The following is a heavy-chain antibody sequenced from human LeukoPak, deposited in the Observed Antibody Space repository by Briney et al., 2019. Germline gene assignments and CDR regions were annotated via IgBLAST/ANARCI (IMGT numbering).Heavy chain of an antibody. CDR2: IYYSGDT. J-gene: IGHJ4*02. V-gene: IGHV4-59*08. CDR1: GGSISSSY. Sequence: SETLSLTCTVSGGSISSSYWSWIRQPPGKGLECIGYIYYSGDTNYNPSLKSRVSMSLDTSKNQLSLKLSSVTAADTAVYYCARHYNYDSGGDPFVFWGQGTLVTVSS. CDR3: ARHYNYDSGGDPFVF. D-gene: IGHD3-22*01.